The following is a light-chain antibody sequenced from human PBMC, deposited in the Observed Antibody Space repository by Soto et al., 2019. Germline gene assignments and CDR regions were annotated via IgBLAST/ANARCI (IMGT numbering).Light chain of an antibody. V-gene: IGKV1-33*01. J-gene: IGKJ3*01. Sequence: DIQMTQSPSSLSASVGDRVTITCQASQDISNYLNWYQQKPGKAPKLLIYDASNLETGVPSRFSGSGSGTDFTFTISSLQPEDIATYYCQQYDNLVSLGAIPIHFAFTFGPGTKVDIK. CDR1: QDISNY. CDR3: QQYDNLVSLGAIPIHFAFT. CDR2: DAS.